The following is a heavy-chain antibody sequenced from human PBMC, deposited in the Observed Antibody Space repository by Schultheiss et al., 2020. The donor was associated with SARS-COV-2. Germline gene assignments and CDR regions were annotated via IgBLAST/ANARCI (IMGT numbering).Heavy chain of an antibody. CDR1: GFTFSSYS. J-gene: IGHJ4*02. Sequence: GGSLRLSCAASGFTFSSYSMNWVRQAPGKGLEWVAVIWYDGSNKYYADSVKGRFTISRDNSKNTLYLQMNSLRAEDTAVYYCAKQLSYYFDYWGQGTLVTVSS. D-gene: IGHD1-1*01. CDR3: AKQLSYYFDY. CDR2: IWYDGSNK. V-gene: IGHV3-30*02.